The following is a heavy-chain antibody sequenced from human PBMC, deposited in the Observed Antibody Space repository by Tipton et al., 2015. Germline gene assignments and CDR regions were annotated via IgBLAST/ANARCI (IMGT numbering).Heavy chain of an antibody. D-gene: IGHD1-1*01. Sequence: TLSLTCAVSGYSISSGYYWGWIRQPPGKGLEWIGSIYHRGDTNYNPSLKSRVTISVDTSKNQFSLKLSSVTAADTALYYCARGPWKTFDYWGQGTLVTVSS. J-gene: IGHJ4*02. CDR2: IYHRGDT. CDR1: GYSISSGYY. V-gene: IGHV4-38-2*01. CDR3: ARGPWKTFDY.